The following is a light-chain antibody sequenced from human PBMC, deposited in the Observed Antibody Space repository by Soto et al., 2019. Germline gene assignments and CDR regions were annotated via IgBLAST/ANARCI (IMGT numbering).Light chain of an antibody. CDR1: QDISNY. V-gene: IGKV1-33*01. CDR3: QQHDNHPPIT. J-gene: IGKJ5*01. Sequence: DIQMTQSPSSLSSSVGDRVTITCQASQDISNYLNWYQQKPGKAPQLLIYDTSNLATGVPSRFSGSGSGTDFTTTTSSLQPADISTYYYQQHDNHPPITFGQGTRVEMK. CDR2: DTS.